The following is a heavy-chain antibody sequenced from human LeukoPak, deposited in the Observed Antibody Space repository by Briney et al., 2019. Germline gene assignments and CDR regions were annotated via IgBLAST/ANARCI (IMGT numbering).Heavy chain of an antibody. D-gene: IGHD3-9*01. J-gene: IGHJ4*02. CDR2: IYYSGST. CDR3: AREMRGYDILTGYYGLSGAIDY. CDR1: GGSISSYY. V-gene: IGHV4-59*01. Sequence: SETLSLTCTVSGGSISSYYWSWLRQPPGKGLEWIGYIYYSGSTNYNPSLKSRVTISVDTSKNQFSLKLSSVTAADTAVYYCAREMRGYDILTGYYGLSGAIDYWGQGTLVTVSS.